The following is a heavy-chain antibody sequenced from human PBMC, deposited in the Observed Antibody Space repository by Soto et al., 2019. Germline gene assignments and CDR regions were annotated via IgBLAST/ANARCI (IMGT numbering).Heavy chain of an antibody. CDR3: GRVAVAELYYYGMDV. J-gene: IGHJ6*04. V-gene: IGHV1-18*01. CDR2: MSAYNGNT. CDR1: GYTFTSYG. D-gene: IGHD2-15*01. Sequence: ASVKVSCKASGYTFTSYGISWVRQAPGQGLEWMGWMSAYNGNTDYAQKLQGRVTMTTDTSTSTAYMELRSLRSDDTAVYYCGRVAVAELYYYGMDVGGKGTRVTFPS.